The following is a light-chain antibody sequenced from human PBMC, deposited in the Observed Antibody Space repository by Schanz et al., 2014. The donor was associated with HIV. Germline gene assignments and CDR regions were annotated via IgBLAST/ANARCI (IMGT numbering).Light chain of an antibody. CDR2: EVS. CDR3: SSYTTTSTYV. Sequence: QSALTQPASVSGSPGQSITISCTGTSSDVGSYNLVSWYQQHPGKAPKLIIFEVSERPSGVPDRFSGSKSGNTASLTISGLQAEDEADYYCSSYTTTSTYVFGAGTKLTVL. V-gene: IGLV2-14*02. J-gene: IGLJ1*01. CDR1: SSDVGSYNL.